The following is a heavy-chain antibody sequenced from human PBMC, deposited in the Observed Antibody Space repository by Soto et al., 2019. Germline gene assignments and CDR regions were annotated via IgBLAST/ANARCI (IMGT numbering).Heavy chain of an antibody. D-gene: IGHD6-6*01. CDR2: IWYDGSNK. J-gene: IGHJ4*02. CDR1: GFTFSSYG. CDR3: ARDSSKYSSSSSVIG. Sequence: GGSLRLSCAASGFTFSSYGMHWVRQAPGKGLGWVAVIWYDGSNKYYADSVKGRFTISRDNSKNTLYLQMSSLRAEDTAVYYCARDSSKYSSSSSVIGWGQGTLVTVSS. V-gene: IGHV3-33*01.